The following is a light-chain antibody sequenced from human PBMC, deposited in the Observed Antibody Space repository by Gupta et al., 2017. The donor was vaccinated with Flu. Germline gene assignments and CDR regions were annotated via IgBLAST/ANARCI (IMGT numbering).Light chain of an antibody. CDR1: QSVSTN. V-gene: IGKV3-15*01. J-gene: IGKJ1*01. Sequence: SVSPGERATRSCRASQSVSTNLAWYQQKTGQSPRRRIYGESTRATDTPARFSGSGYGREFTLTISSLHSEEWAVYYCLQYHMWPQRAPWTFGQGTKVEIK. CDR3: LQYHMWPQRAPWT. CDR2: GES.